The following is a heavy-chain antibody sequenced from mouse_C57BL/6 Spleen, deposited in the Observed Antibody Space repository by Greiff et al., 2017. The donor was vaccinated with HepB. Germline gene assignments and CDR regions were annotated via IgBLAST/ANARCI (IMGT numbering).Heavy chain of an antibody. Sequence: EVQGVESGEGLVKPGGSLKLSCAASGFTFSSFAMSWVRQTPEKRLEWVAYISSGGDYIYYADTVKGRFTISRDNARNTLYLQMSSLKSEDTAMYYCTRDVYYGNYEAWFAYWGQGTLVTVSA. CDR3: TRDVYYGNYEAWFAY. CDR1: GFTFSSFA. J-gene: IGHJ3*01. CDR2: ISSGGDYI. V-gene: IGHV5-9-1*02. D-gene: IGHD2-1*01.